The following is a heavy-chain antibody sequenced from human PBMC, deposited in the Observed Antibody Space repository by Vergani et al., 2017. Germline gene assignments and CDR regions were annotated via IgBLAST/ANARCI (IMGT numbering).Heavy chain of an antibody. J-gene: IGHJ4*02. D-gene: IGHD3-22*01. Sequence: QLQLQQSGPGLVQPSQTLSLTCIVSGDSSNNDEYYWSWIRQPPGKGLEWIGYIYYSGRTYQNPSLESRLTMSLDTSRTQFSLNLISVTAGDTAVYYCARVAGGSGGYYLGWGQGTPVTVSS. CDR2: IYYSGRT. V-gene: IGHV4-30-4*08. CDR3: ARVAGGSGGYYLG. CDR1: GDSSNNDEYY.